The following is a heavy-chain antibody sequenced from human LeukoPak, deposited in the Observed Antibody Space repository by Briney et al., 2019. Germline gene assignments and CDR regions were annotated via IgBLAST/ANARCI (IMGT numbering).Heavy chain of an antibody. Sequence: GGSLRVSCAASGFTLSDHYMDWVRQAPGKGLEWVGRTRNKAKRFTTEYAASVKGRFTISRDDSKSSLYLQMNNLKTEDTAVYYCARGGGGSPFDYWGQGTLVTVSS. CDR1: GFTLSDHY. J-gene: IGHJ4*02. CDR3: ARGGGGSPFDY. V-gene: IGHV3-72*01. D-gene: IGHD5-12*01. CDR2: TRNKAKRFTT.